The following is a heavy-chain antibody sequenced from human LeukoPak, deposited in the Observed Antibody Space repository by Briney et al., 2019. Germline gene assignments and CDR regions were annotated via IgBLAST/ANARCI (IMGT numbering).Heavy chain of an antibody. CDR2: ISSNGGST. Sequence: GGSLRLSCSASGFTFSIFPMRWVRQAPGKGLEYVSAISSNGGSTYYADSVKGRFTISRDNAKNSLYLQMNSLRAEDTAVYYCARGREGYNCDLHYWAQGTLVTVSS. V-gene: IGHV3-64*04. CDR1: GFTFSIFP. D-gene: IGHD5-24*01. J-gene: IGHJ4*02. CDR3: ARGREGYNCDLHY.